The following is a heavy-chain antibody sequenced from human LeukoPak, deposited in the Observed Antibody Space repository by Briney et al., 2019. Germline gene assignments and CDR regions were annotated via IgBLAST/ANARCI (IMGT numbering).Heavy chain of an antibody. Sequence: SETLSLTCTVSADSISSYFWSWIRQPPGKGLEWIGYIFDTGGTNYNPSLKSRFTISVDTSKKQFSLRLSSVTAADTAVYYCARASTVDPFDHWGQGTLVTVSS. CDR1: ADSISSYF. CDR3: ARASTVDPFDH. V-gene: IGHV4-59*01. CDR2: IFDTGGT. D-gene: IGHD4-23*01. J-gene: IGHJ4*02.